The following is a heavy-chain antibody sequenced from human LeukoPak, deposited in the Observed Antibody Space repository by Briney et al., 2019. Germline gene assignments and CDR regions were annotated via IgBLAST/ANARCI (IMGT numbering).Heavy chain of an antibody. CDR2: INQDESQK. CDR1: GFTFSSYW. Sequence: QSGGSLRLSCTASGFTFSSYWMSWVRQAPGKGLEGVANINQDESQKYFVDSVKGRFTISRDNAKNSVYLQMNSLRAEDTAVYYCARQPFDFWGQGTLVTVSS. V-gene: IGHV3-7*01. J-gene: IGHJ4*02. CDR3: ARQPFDF.